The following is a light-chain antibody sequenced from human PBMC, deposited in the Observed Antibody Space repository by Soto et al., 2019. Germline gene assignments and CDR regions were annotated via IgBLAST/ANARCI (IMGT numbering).Light chain of an antibody. CDR3: QQYNKWPLT. CDR1: QSVGGD. Sequence: EGVMTQSPATLSLSPGEGATLSCRASQSVGGDVAWYQQKPGQAPRLLIFGATTRPTGIPARFSGSGSVTESTLTISSLQSDDSGVYYCQQYNKWPLTFGGGTKVDIK. J-gene: IGKJ4*01. V-gene: IGKV3-15*01. CDR2: GAT.